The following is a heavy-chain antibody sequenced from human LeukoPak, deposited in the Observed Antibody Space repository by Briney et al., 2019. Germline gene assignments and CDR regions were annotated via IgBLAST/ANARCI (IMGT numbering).Heavy chain of an antibody. CDR3: ARGYYDFWSGYYTEHFDY. Sequence: ASVKVSCKASGYTFTSYGISWVRQAPGQGLEWMGWISAYNGNTNYAQKLQGRVTMTRNTSISTAYMELSSLRSEDTAVYYCARGYYDFWSGYYTEHFDYWGQGTLVTVSS. CDR1: GYTFTSYG. J-gene: IGHJ4*02. CDR2: ISAYNGNT. V-gene: IGHV1-18*01. D-gene: IGHD3-3*01.